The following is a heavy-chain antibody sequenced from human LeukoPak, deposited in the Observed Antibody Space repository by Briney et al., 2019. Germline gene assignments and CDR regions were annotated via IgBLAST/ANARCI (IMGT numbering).Heavy chain of an antibody. D-gene: IGHD5-12*01. V-gene: IGHV1-46*01. CDR2: INPSGGST. CDR3: ARDRLRLRYFDL. J-gene: IGHJ2*01. CDR1: GYTLTSYY. Sequence: ASVKVSCKASGYTLTSYYMHWVRQAPGQGLEWMGIINPSGGSTSYAQRFQGRVTMTRDTSTSTVYMELSSLRSEDTAVYYCARDRLRLRYFDLWGRGTLVTVSS.